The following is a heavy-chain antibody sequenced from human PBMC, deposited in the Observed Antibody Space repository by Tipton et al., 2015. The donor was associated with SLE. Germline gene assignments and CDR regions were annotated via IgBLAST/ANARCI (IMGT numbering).Heavy chain of an antibody. CDR3: AKDTAVAGTGAFDI. Sequence: SLRLSCAASGFTFSSYGMHWVRQAPGKGLEWVAVIWYDGSNKYYADSVKGRFTISRDNSKNTLYLQMNSLRAEDTAVYYCAKDTAVAGTGAFDIWGQGTMVTVSS. D-gene: IGHD6-19*01. V-gene: IGHV3-30*18. CDR2: IWYDGSNK. J-gene: IGHJ3*02. CDR1: GFTFSSYG.